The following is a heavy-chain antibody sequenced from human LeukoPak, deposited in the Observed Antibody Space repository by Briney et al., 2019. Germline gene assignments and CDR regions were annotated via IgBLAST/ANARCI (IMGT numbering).Heavy chain of an antibody. J-gene: IGHJ5*02. D-gene: IGHD2-2*01. CDR3: ARDYMTKIVVVPAEPGWFDP. V-gene: IGHV1-69*13. Sequence: SVKVSCKASGGTFSSYAISWVRQAPGQGFEWMGGIIPIFGTANYAQKFQGRVTITADESTSTAYMELSSLRSEDTAVYYCARDYMTKIVVVPAEPGWFDPWGQGTLVTVSS. CDR1: GGTFSSYA. CDR2: IIPIFGTA.